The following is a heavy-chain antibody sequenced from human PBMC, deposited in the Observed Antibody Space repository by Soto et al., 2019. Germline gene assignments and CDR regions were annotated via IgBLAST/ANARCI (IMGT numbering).Heavy chain of an antibody. CDR3: ARESSGRYDWFDP. J-gene: IGHJ5*02. Sequence: QVQLQESGPGLVKPSETLSLTCSVFGGSISSYYWSWIRQPPGKGLEWIGYIHYTGSTNYNPSLDNRVNISVDTSKNQFSLTLSAVTAADTAVYYCARESSGRYDWFDPWGQGALVTVSS. V-gene: IGHV4-59*01. D-gene: IGHD3-22*01. CDR1: GGSISSYY. CDR2: IHYTGST.